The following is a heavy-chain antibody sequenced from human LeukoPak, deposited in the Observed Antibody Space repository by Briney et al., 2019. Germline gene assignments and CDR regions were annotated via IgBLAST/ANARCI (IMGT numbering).Heavy chain of an antibody. Sequence: GGSLRLSCAASGFTFSNYALSWVRQAPGKGLEWVAVIWYDGSNKYYADSVKGRFTISRDNSKNTLYLQMNSLRAEDTAVYYCAREGYCSSTSCYLDYWGQGTLVTVSS. J-gene: IGHJ4*02. CDR3: AREGYCSSTSCYLDY. D-gene: IGHD2-2*01. CDR2: IWYDGSNK. CDR1: GFTFSNYA. V-gene: IGHV3-33*08.